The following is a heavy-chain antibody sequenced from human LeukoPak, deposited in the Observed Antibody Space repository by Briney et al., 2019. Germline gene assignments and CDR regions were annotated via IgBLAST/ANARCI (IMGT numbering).Heavy chain of an antibody. Sequence: GGSLRLSCAVSGFIVSSSYMTWVRQAPGKGLEWISVIYGDGSTYYAESVKGRFVISRDNSKNKLYLQLSSLRAEDTAVYYCARGTYYYYYMDVWGKGTTVTVSS. D-gene: IGHD3/OR15-3a*01. CDR2: IYGDGST. CDR3: ARGTYYYYYMDV. V-gene: IGHV3-66*01. J-gene: IGHJ6*03. CDR1: GFIVSSSY.